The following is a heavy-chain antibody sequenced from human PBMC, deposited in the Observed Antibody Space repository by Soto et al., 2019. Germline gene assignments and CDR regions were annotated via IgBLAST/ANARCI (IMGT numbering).Heavy chain of an antibody. J-gene: IGHJ5*02. V-gene: IGHV1-3*01. CDR2: INAINGNT. CDR3: ARRFKSAGWLEP. Sequence: AASLKVSCNTSGATFSSYTIICVRHSPGQGLEWMGWINAINGNTEYSERFRGRVTITRDTSASTAHMELTGLTSEDTAVYYCARRFKSAGWLEPWGQGTLVTVSS. CDR1: GATFSSYT. D-gene: IGHD3-10*01.